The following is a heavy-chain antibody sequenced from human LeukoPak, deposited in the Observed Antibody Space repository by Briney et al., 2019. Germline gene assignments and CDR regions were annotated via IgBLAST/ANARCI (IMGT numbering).Heavy chain of an antibody. CDR1: GGTFSSYA. CDR3: VRVQSGSYARYGMDV. CDR2: MNPNSGHA. V-gene: IGHV1-8*02. J-gene: IGHJ6*02. Sequence: ASVKVSCKASGGTFSSYAISWVRQAPGQGLEWMGWMNPNSGHAGYAQKFQGRVTMTRDTSISTAYMELSSLTSEDTAVYYCVRVQSGSYARYGMDVWGQGTTVTVSS. D-gene: IGHD1-26*01.